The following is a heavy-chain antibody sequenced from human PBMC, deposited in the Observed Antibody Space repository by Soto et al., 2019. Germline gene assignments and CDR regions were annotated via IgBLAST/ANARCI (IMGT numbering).Heavy chain of an antibody. CDR1: GGSISSGGYY. V-gene: IGHV4-31*03. CDR3: ARDRNYYDSSGYYYLGAFDI. D-gene: IGHD3-22*01. Sequence: SETLSLTCTVSGGSISSGGYYWSWIRQHPGKGLEWIGYIYYSGSTYYNTSLKSRVTISVDTSKNQFSLKLSFVTAADTAVSFCARDRNYYDSSGYYYLGAFDIWGQGTMVTVSS. J-gene: IGHJ3*02. CDR2: IYYSGST.